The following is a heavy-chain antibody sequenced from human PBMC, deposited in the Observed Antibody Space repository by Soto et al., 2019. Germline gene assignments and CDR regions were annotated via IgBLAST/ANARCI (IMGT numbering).Heavy chain of an antibody. CDR3: ASSQKGYNWNYFDH. Sequence: KPSETLSLTCAVSGGSISGSYYYWGWLRQSPGRGPEWIGSVFYTGFTSYNPSLESRVSVSVDTSKNHFSLKVSAVTAADTAVYYCASSQKGYNWNYFDHWGQGALVTVSS. D-gene: IGHD1-20*01. CDR1: GGSISGSYYY. V-gene: IGHV4-39*01. CDR2: VFYTGFT. J-gene: IGHJ4*02.